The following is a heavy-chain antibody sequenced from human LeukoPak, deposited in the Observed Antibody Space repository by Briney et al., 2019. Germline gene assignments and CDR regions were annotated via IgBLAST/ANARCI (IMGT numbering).Heavy chain of an antibody. J-gene: IGHJ4*02. CDR1: GGSFSSYY. Sequence: SETLPLTCAVYGGSFSSYYWSWIRQPPGKGLEWIGEINHSGSTNYNPSLKSRVTISVDTSKNQFSLKLSSVTAADTAVYYCASKANNCSSTSCQGYYFDYWGQGTLVTVSS. V-gene: IGHV4-34*01. CDR3: ASKANNCSSTSCQGYYFDY. D-gene: IGHD2-2*01. CDR2: INHSGST.